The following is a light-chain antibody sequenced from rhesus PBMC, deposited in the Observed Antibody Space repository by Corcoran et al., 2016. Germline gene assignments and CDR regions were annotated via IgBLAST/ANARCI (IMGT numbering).Light chain of an antibody. V-gene: IGKV1-21*01. J-gene: IGKJ4*01. CDR3: PQYHSAPLT. Sequence: DIQMTQSPSSLSASVGDTVTITCRASQGSSSWLAWYQQKPGKAPKLLIYKASRLQSGVPSRFSGSGSGTVFTLTISSLQPEDFAAYYCPQYHSAPLTFGGWTKVEIK. CDR2: KAS. CDR1: QGSSSW.